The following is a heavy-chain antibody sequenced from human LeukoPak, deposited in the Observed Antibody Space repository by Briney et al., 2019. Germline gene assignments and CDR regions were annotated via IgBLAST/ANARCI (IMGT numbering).Heavy chain of an antibody. J-gene: IGHJ4*02. CDR3: AKHDYGDFTPSPFPI. Sequence: GGSLRLSCAASGFTFRNYAMSWVRQAPGKGLEWVCTVTYSGDATYLADSVKGRFTISRDNSKNTLSLQMNSLRAEDTAIYYCAKHDYGDFTPSPFPIWGQGTLVTVSS. V-gene: IGHV3-23*01. CDR1: GFTFRNYA. CDR2: VTYSGDAT. D-gene: IGHD4-17*01.